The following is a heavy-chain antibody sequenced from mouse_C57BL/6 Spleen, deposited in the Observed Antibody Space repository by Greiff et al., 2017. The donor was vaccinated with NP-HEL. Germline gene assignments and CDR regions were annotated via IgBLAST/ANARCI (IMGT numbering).Heavy chain of an antibody. V-gene: IGHV3-6*01. J-gene: IGHJ3*01. CDR2: ISNDGSN. CDR3: ARDYYGSSLWFAY. D-gene: IGHD1-1*01. Sequence: EVKLVESGPGLVKPSQSLSLTCSVTGYSITSGYYWNWIRQFPGNKLEWMGYISNDGSNNYNPSLKNRISITRDTSKNQFFLKLNSVTTEDTATYYCARDYYGSSLWFAYWGQGTLVTVSA. CDR1: GYSITSGYY.